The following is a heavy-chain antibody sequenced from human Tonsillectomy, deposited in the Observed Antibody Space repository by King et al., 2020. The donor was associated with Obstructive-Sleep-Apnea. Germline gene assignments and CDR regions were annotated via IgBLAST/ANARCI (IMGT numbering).Heavy chain of an antibody. CDR3: AGERLGETGTTYYYYGMDV. J-gene: IGHJ6*02. D-gene: IGHD1-1*01. V-gene: IGHV1-2*04. Sequence: VQLVESGAEVKKPGASVKVSCKASGYTFTGYYMHWVRQAPGQGLEWMGWINPNSGGTNYAQKFQGWVTMTRDTSIITAYMELSRLRSDDTAVYYCAGERLGETGTTYYYYGMDVWGQGTTVTVSS. CDR2: INPNSGGT. CDR1: GYTFTGYY.